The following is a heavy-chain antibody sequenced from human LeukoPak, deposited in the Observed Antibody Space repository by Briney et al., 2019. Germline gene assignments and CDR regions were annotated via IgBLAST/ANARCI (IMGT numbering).Heavy chain of an antibody. CDR3: ARHVEQWLTPFDY. J-gene: IGHJ4*02. Sequence: SETLSLTCTVSGASISSHYWSWIRHPPGKGLEWIGYTSYSGSTNYNPSLKSRIAISVDTSKNQFSLKLSSVTAADTAVYYCARHVEQWLTPFDYWGQGTLVTVSS. D-gene: IGHD6-19*01. CDR1: GASISSHY. CDR2: TSYSGST. V-gene: IGHV4-59*08.